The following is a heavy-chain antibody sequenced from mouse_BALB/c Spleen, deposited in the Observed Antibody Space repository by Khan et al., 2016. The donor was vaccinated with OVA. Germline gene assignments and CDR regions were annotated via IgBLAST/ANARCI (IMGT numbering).Heavy chain of an antibody. D-gene: IGHD1-2*01. CDR2: ISYSGCT. V-gene: IGHV3-2*02. J-gene: IGHJ2*01. CDR3: ARTARIKY. CDR1: GYSITSGYG. Sequence: EVKLLESGPGLVKPSQSLSLTCTVTGYSITSGYGWNWIRQFLGNKLECMSYISYSGCTNYNPSLKSRISITRDTSKNQFFLQLNSVTTEDTATYYCARTARIKYWGQGTTLTVSS.